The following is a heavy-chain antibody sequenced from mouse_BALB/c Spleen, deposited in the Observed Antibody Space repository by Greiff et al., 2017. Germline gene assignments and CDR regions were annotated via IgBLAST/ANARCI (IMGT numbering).Heavy chain of an antibody. J-gene: IGHJ1*01. D-gene: IGHD1-1*01. CDR3: ARGALLLRQYFDV. CDR1: GFTFSSFG. V-gene: IGHV5-17*02. CDR2: ISSGSSTI. Sequence: EVQLVESGGGLVQPGGSRKLSCAASGFTFSSFGMHWVRQAPEKGLEWVAYISSGSSTIYYADTVKGRFTISRDNPKNTLFLQMTSLRSEDTAMYYCARGALLLRQYFDVWGAGTTVTVSS.